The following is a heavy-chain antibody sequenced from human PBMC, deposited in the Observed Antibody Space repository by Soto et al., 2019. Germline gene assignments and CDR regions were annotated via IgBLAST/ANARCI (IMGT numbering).Heavy chain of an antibody. Sequence: GGSLRLSCAASGFTFSSYWMSWVRQAPGKGLEWVANIKQDGSEKYYVDSVKGRFTISRDNAKNSLYLQMNSLRAEDTAVYYCARRNIVVVPAARGNYYYYGMDVWGQGTTVTVSS. J-gene: IGHJ6*02. CDR2: IKQDGSEK. V-gene: IGHV3-7*01. CDR1: GFTFSSYW. CDR3: ARRNIVVVPAARGNYYYYGMDV. D-gene: IGHD2-2*01.